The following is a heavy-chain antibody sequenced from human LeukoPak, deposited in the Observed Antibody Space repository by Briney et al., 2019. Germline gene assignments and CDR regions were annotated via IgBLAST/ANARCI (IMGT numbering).Heavy chain of an antibody. V-gene: IGHV3-30-3*02. Sequence: GRSLRLSCAASGFTFSSYAMHWVRQAPGKGLEWVAVISYDGSNKYYADSVKGRFTISRDNSKNTLYLQMNSLRAEDTAVYYCAKDPNGDYVGAFDIWGQGIMVTVSS. CDR2: ISYDGSNK. CDR3: AKDPNGDYVGAFDI. J-gene: IGHJ3*02. CDR1: GFTFSSYA. D-gene: IGHD3-16*01.